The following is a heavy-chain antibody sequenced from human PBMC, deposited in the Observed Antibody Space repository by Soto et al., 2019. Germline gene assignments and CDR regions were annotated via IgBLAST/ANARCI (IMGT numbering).Heavy chain of an antibody. CDR3: ARSRYYDSSGYRALDAFDI. CDR2: INPNSGGT. J-gene: IGHJ3*02. V-gene: IGHV1-2*04. D-gene: IGHD3-22*01. CDR1: GYTFTSYY. Sequence: ASVKVSCKASGYTFTSYYMNWVRQAPGQGLEWMGWINPNSGGTNYAQKFQGWVTISVDTSRNQFSLKLSSVTAADTAVYYCARSRYYDSSGYRALDAFDIWGQGTMVTGSS.